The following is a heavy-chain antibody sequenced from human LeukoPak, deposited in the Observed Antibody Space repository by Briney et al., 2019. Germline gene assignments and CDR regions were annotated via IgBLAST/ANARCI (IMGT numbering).Heavy chain of an antibody. Sequence: ASVKVSCKASGYSFTDYYMHWVRQAPGQGLEWMGWINPNSGGTNYAQKFQGRVTMTRDTSINTVYMELSRLTSEDTAVYYCAREVEPGYSYGRASDAFDIWGQGTMVTVSS. D-gene: IGHD5-18*01. CDR2: INPNSGGT. V-gene: IGHV1-2*02. CDR3: AREVEPGYSYGRASDAFDI. CDR1: GYSFTDYY. J-gene: IGHJ3*02.